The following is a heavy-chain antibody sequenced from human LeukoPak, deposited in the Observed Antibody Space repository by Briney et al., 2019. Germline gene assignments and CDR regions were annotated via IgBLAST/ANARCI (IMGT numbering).Heavy chain of an antibody. CDR3: ARPRLLFGSGPILV. V-gene: IGHV4-39*07. J-gene: IGHJ4*02. CDR1: GASISSSTYY. D-gene: IGHD3-10*01. Sequence: PSETLSLTCTVSGASISSSTYYWGWIRQPPGKGLEWIGSASYSGNTYYNPSLKSRVTILVDTSKNQFSLKMTSVTAADTAVYFCARPRLLFGSGPILVWGQGTLVTVSS. CDR2: ASYSGNT.